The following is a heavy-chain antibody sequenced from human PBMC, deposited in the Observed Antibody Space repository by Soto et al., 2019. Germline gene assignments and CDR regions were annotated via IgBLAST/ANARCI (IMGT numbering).Heavy chain of an antibody. CDR1: GGSISSSSYY. J-gene: IGHJ6*02. Sequence: SETLSLTCTVSGGSISSSSYYWGWIRQPPGKGLEWIGNVYYGGSTYYNPSLKSRVTISVETSKSQFSLKLSSVTAADTAVYYCAGGDYCHSCCYYFYCYTMDVWGQGTTVTAP. D-gene: IGHD3-22*01. CDR2: VYYGGST. CDR3: AGGDYCHSCCYYFYCYTMDV. V-gene: IGHV4-39*01.